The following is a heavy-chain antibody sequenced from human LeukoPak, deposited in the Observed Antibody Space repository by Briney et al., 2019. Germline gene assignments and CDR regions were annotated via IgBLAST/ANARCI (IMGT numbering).Heavy chain of an antibody. V-gene: IGHV3-7*01. Sequence: QSGGSLRLSCAASGFTFSRYWMSWVRQAPGKGLEWVANIKEDGSEKYYVDSVRGRFTISRDNAKNSLYLQMNSLRVDDTAMYYCTREAAWGRGTLVTVSS. CDR1: GFTFSRYW. J-gene: IGHJ5*02. CDR2: IKEDGSEK. CDR3: TREAA.